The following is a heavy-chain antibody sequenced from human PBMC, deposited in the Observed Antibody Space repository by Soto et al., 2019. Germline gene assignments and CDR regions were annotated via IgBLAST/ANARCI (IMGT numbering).Heavy chain of an antibody. D-gene: IGHD3-9*01. CDR2: ISYDGSNK. V-gene: IGHV3-30*18. J-gene: IGHJ6*02. CDR1: GFTFSSYG. Sequence: GGSLRLSCAASGFTFSSYGMHWVRKAPGKGLEWVAVISYDGSNKYYADSVKGRFTISRDNSKNTLYLQMNSLRAEDTAVYYCAKALRYFDWSEYGMDVWGQGTTVTVSS. CDR3: AKALRYFDWSEYGMDV.